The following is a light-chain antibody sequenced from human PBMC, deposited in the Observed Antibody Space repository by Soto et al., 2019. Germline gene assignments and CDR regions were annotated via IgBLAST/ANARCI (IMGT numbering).Light chain of an antibody. CDR3: MSFTSSNTYV. V-gene: IGLV2-14*03. J-gene: IGLJ1*01. Sequence: QSMLTQPACVSGSPGQSLTISCTGTSSDVGAYNFVSWYQHHPDKAPKVVIYDVANRPSGVSYRFSASKSGNTASLTISGLQAEDEADYYCMSFTSSNTYVFGTGTKLTVL. CDR1: SSDVGAYNF. CDR2: DVA.